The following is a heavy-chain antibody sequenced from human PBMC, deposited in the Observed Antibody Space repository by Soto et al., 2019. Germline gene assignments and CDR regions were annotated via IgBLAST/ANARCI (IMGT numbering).Heavy chain of an antibody. J-gene: IGHJ5*02. V-gene: IGHV4-59*01. CDR3: ARDKYCSGGSCRKNWFDP. D-gene: IGHD2-15*01. Sequence: SETLSLTCPVSGGSISSSYWSWIRQPPGKGLEWLAYSYDDGSANYNPSLKSRATISLDMSKNQFSLKLTSVTAADTAVYYCARDKYCSGGSCRKNWFDPWGQGTLVTVSS. CDR2: SYDDGSA. CDR1: GGSISSSY.